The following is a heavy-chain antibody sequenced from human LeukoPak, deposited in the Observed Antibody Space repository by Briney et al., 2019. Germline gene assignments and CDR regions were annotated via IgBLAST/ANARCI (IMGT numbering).Heavy chain of an antibody. CDR2: ISSSSSTI. D-gene: IGHD5-24*01. CDR3: AGERGRDGCTG. V-gene: IGHV3-48*01. Sequence: HPGGSLRLSCAASGLTFSSYSMNWVRQAPGKGLEWVSYISSSSSTIYYADSVKGRFTISRDNSKNTLYLQMNSLRAEDTAVYYCAGERGRDGCTGWGQGTLVTVSS. J-gene: IGHJ4*02. CDR1: GLTFSSYS.